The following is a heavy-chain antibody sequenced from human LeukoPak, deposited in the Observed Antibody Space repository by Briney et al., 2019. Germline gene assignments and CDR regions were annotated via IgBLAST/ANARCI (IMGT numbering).Heavy chain of an antibody. CDR3: AREVPYGYYYDSSWYFDL. J-gene: IGHJ2*01. Sequence: PGGSLRLSCAASGFTVSSNYMSWVRQAPRKGLEWVSVIYSGGSTYYADSVKGRFTISRDNSKNTLYLQVNSLRAEDTAVYYCAREVPYGYYYDSSWYFDLWGRGTLVTVSS. V-gene: IGHV3-66*01. CDR1: GFTVSSNY. D-gene: IGHD3-22*01. CDR2: IYSGGST.